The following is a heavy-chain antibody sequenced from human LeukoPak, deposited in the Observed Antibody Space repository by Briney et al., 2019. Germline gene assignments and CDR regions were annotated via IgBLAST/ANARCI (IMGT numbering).Heavy chain of an antibody. CDR2: ISYDGSNK. CDR3: ARDGRGDKEYSSGWYLSPYYYYGMDV. J-gene: IGHJ6*02. V-gene: IGHV3-30*03. D-gene: IGHD6-19*01. Sequence: GGSLRLFCAVSGYTFSDHYIDWVRQAPGKGLEWVAVISYDGSNKYYADSVKGRFTISRDNSKNTLYLQMNSLRAEDTAVYHCARDGRGDKEYSSGWYLSPYYYYGMDVWGQGTTVTVSS. CDR1: GYTFSDHY.